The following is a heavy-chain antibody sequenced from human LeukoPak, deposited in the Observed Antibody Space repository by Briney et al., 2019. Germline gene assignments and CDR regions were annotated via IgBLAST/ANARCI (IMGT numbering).Heavy chain of an antibody. Sequence: GGSLRLSCVASGFRFNAYIMHWVRQTPGKGLEWVGRIKSKTDGGTTDYAAPVKGRFTISRDDSKNTLYLQMNSLKSEDTAVYYCTTEVRNYYQSTGSLYGMDVWGQGTTVTVSS. D-gene: IGHD3-22*01. CDR2: IKSKTDGGTT. V-gene: IGHV3-15*07. CDR3: TTEVRNYYQSTGSLYGMDV. J-gene: IGHJ6*02. CDR1: GFRFNAYI.